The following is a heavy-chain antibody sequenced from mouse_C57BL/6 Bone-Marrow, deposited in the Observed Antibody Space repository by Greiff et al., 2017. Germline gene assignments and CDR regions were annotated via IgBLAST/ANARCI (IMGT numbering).Heavy chain of an antibody. V-gene: IGHV1-26*01. J-gene: IGHJ4*01. D-gene: IGHD1-1*01. CDR1: GYTFTDYY. Sequence: VQLQQSGPELVKPGASVKISCKASGYTFTDYYMNWVKQSHGKSLEWIGDINPNNGGTSYNQKFKGKATLTVDKSSSTAYMELRSLTSEDSAVYYCARDYYGSSYRDAMDYWGQGTSVTVSS. CDR2: INPNNGGT. CDR3: ARDYYGSSYRDAMDY.